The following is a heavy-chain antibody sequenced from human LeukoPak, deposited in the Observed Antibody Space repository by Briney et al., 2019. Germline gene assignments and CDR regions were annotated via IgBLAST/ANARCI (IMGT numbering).Heavy chain of an antibody. V-gene: IGHV3-23*01. CDR3: AKDRGIISDY. D-gene: IGHD3-10*01. J-gene: IGHJ4*02. CDR1: GFTFSSYG. Sequence: PGGSLRLSCAASGFTFSSYGMSWVRQAPGKGLECVSAISGSGGSTYYADSVKGRFTISRDNSKNKLDLQMNSLRAEDTAVYYCAKDRGIISDYWGQGTLVTVSS. CDR2: ISGSGGST.